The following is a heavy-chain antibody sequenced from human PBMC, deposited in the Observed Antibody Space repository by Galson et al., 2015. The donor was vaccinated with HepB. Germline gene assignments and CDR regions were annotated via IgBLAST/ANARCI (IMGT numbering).Heavy chain of an antibody. J-gene: IGHJ4*02. D-gene: IGHD3-22*01. CDR2: IYTSGST. CDR3: ARDTTGGYYYDSSGSYYFDY. V-gene: IGHV4-4*07. Sequence: ETLSLTCTVSGGSISSYYWSWIRQPAGKGLEWIGRIYTSGSTNYNPSLKSRVTMSVDTSKNQFSLKLSSVTAADTAVYYCARDTTGGYYYDSSGSYYFDYWGQGTLVTVSS. CDR1: GGSISSYY.